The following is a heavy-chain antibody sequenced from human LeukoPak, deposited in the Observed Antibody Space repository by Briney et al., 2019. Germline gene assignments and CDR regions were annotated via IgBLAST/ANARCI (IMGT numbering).Heavy chain of an antibody. J-gene: IGHJ4*02. D-gene: IGHD3-10*01. Sequence: ASVKVSCKASGYSFTAFYIHWVRHAPGQGLEWMGWILPRSGDTRYAQKFQGRVTMARDTSISTVYMDLSSLGSDDTAVYYCARDGEYGTGSYYRGSFDYWGQGILVTVSS. CDR1: GYSFTAFY. V-gene: IGHV1-2*02. CDR2: ILPRSGDT. CDR3: ARDGEYGTGSYYRGSFDY.